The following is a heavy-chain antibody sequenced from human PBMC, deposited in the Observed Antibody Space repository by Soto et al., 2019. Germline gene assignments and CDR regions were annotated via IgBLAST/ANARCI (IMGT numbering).Heavy chain of an antibody. J-gene: IGHJ5*02. CDR2: IYYSGST. V-gene: IGHV4-39*01. CDR3: ARHHSSSPDNWFDP. Sequence: SETLSLTCTVSGGSISSSSYYWGWIRQPPGKGLEWIGSIYYSGSTYYNPSLKSRVTISVDTSKNQFSLKLSSVTAADTAVYYCARHHSSSPDNWFDPWGQGTLVTVSS. D-gene: IGHD6-6*01. CDR1: GGSISSSSYY.